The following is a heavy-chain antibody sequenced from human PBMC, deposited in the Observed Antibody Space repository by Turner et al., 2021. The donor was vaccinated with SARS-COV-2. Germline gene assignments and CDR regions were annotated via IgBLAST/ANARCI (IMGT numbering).Heavy chain of an antibody. V-gene: IGHV4-39*01. CDR3: ATEYVNIVATHRYYSYAMDV. D-gene: IGHD5-12*01. CDR2: TYYSGST. Sequence: QLQLQESGPGLVKPSETLSLTCTVSGGSISSSGYYWGWIRQPPGKGLEWIGSTYYSGSTYYNPSLKSRVTISVDTSKNQFSLKLSSVTAADTAVYYCATEYVNIVATHRYYSYAMDVWGQGTTVTVSS. CDR1: GGSISSSGYY. J-gene: IGHJ6*02.